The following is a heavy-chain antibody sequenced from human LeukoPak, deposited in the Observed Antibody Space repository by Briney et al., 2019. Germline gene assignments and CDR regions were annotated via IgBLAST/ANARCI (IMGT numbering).Heavy chain of an antibody. CDR2: ISAYNGNT. CDR3: ARRLGRKFGERFYYYHYMDV. CDR1: GYTFTSYG. Sequence: ASVKVSCKASGYTFTSYGINWVRQAPGQGLEWMGWISAYNGNTHYAQKLQGRVTMTRDTSTSTAYMELRSLRSDDTAVYYCARRLGRKFGERFYYYHYMDVWGKGTTVTISS. V-gene: IGHV1-18*01. D-gene: IGHD3-10*01. J-gene: IGHJ6*03.